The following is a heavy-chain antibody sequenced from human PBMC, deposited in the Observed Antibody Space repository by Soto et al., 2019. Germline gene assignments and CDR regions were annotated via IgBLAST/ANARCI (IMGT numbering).Heavy chain of an antibody. CDR1: GYTFTSYA. CDR3: ARDPGGGKAGY. V-gene: IGHV1-3*01. Sequence: QVQLVQSGAEVKKPGASVKVSCKASGYTFTSYAMHWVRQAPGQRLEWMGWINAGNGNKKYSQKFQGRVTITRDTSASTAYMELSSLRSEDTAVYYCARDPGGGKAGYWGQGTLVTVSS. J-gene: IGHJ4*02. D-gene: IGHD1-26*01. CDR2: INAGNGNK.